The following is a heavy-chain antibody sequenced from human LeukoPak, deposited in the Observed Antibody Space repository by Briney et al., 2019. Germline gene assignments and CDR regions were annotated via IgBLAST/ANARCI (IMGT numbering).Heavy chain of an antibody. CDR2: IYTSGST. CDR1: GGSISSGSYY. D-gene: IGHD3-22*01. J-gene: IGHJ4*02. Sequence: SETLSLTCTVSGGSISSGSYYWSWIRQPAGKGLEWIGRIYTSGSTNYNPSLKSRVTISVDTSKNQFSLKLSSATAADTAVYYCARVPQYYYDSSGYSDYWGQGTLVTVSS. V-gene: IGHV4-61*02. CDR3: ARVPQYYYDSSGYSDY.